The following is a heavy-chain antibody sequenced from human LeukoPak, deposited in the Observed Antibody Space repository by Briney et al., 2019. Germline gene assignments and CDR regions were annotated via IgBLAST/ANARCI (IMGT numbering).Heavy chain of an antibody. V-gene: IGHV4-61*02. CDR3: ARDASSSEAFDI. Sequence: SQTLSLTCTVSGGSISSGSYYWSWIRQPARKGLEWIGRIYTSGSTNYNPSLKSRVTISVDTSKNQFSLKLSSVTAADTAVYYCARDASSSEAFDIWGQGTMVTVSS. CDR2: IYTSGST. J-gene: IGHJ3*02. D-gene: IGHD3-10*01. CDR1: GGSISSGSYY.